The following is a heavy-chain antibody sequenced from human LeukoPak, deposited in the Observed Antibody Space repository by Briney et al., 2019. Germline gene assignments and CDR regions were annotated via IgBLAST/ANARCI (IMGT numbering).Heavy chain of an antibody. CDR3: ARDEGDGGAHY. Sequence: GGSLRLSCAASGFTFSSYWMHWVRQAPGKGLVWVSRINTYGSSTSYADSVKGRFTISRDNAKNTLYLQMNSLRAEDTAVYYCARDEGDGGAHYWGQGTLVTVSS. D-gene: IGHD4-23*01. J-gene: IGHJ4*02. V-gene: IGHV3-74*01. CDR2: INTYGSST. CDR1: GFTFSSYW.